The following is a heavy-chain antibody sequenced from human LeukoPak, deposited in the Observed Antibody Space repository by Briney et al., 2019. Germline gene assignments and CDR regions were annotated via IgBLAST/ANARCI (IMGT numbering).Heavy chain of an antibody. Sequence: GGSLRLSCAASGFTFSSYGMHWVRQAPGKGLEWVAVISYDGSNKYYADSVKGRFTISRDNSKNTLYLQMNSLRAEDTAVYYCAKEAHYYDSSGFDYWGQGTLVTVSS. CDR3: AKEAHYYDSSGFDY. J-gene: IGHJ4*02. D-gene: IGHD3-22*01. CDR1: GFTFSSYG. V-gene: IGHV3-30*18. CDR2: ISYDGSNK.